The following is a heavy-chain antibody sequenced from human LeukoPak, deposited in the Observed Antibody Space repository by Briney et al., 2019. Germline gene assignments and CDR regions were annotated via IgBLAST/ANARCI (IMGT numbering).Heavy chain of an antibody. Sequence: SQTLSPTCTVSGGSISSGSYYWSWIRQPAGKGLEWIGRIYTSGSTNYNPSLKSRVTISVDTSKNQFSLKLSSVTAADTAVYYCAREGMSSSWHQRRDKYFQHWGQGTLVTVSS. CDR3: AREGMSSSWHQRRDKYFQH. D-gene: IGHD6-13*01. CDR1: GGSISSGSYY. CDR2: IYTSGST. J-gene: IGHJ1*01. V-gene: IGHV4-61*02.